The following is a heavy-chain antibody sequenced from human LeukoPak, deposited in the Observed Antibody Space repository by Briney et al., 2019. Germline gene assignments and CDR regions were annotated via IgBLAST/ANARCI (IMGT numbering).Heavy chain of an antibody. CDR1: GGSISSYY. CDR3: ARHMINDSSGYYYFDY. Sequence: SETLSLTCTVSGGSISSYYWSWVRQPPGKGLEWIGYIYYSGSTNYNPSLKSRVTISVDTSKNQSSLKLSSVTAADTAVYYCARHMINDSSGYYYFDYWGQGTLVTVSS. V-gene: IGHV4-59*08. D-gene: IGHD3-22*01. CDR2: IYYSGST. J-gene: IGHJ4*02.